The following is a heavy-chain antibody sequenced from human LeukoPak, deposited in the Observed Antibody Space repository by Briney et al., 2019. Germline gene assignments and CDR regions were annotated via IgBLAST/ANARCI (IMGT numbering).Heavy chain of an antibody. D-gene: IGHD3-22*01. J-gene: IGHJ6*02. Sequence: SETLSLTCTVSGGSISSYYWGWIRQPPGKGLEWIGYIYYSGSTNYNPSLKSRVTISVDTSKNQFSLKLSSVTAADTAVYYCARHLDTRAYYYGMDVWGQGTTVTVSS. CDR2: IYYSGST. CDR3: ARHLDTRAYYYGMDV. CDR1: GGSISSYY. V-gene: IGHV4-59*08.